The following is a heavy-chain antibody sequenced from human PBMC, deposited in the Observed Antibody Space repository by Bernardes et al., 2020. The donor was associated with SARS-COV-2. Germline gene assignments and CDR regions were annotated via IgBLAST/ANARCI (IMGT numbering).Heavy chain of an antibody. V-gene: IGHV4-61*02. D-gene: IGHD1-20*01. CDR3: ARKKATIIVPGTPSWYFDL. CDR2: IYSSGTT. CDR1: GDSINSDNYY. Sequence: SETLSLTCDVSGDSINSDNYYWSWIRPPAGKGLEWIGRIYSSGTTNSNPSLKSRVTMSVDTSKNQFSLKLTSVTAADTAVYFCARKKATIIVPGTPSWYFDLWGRGTLVTVSS. J-gene: IGHJ2*01.